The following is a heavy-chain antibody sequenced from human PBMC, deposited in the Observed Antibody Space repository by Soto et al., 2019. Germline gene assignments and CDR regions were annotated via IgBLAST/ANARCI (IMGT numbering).Heavy chain of an antibody. J-gene: IGHJ4*02. Sequence: PGGSLRLSCAASGFTFSSYAMHWVRQAPGKGLEWVAVISYDGSNKYYADSVKGRFTISRDNSKNTLYLQMNSLRAEDTAVYYCARADSSGAQGVYWGQGTLVTVSS. D-gene: IGHD6-19*01. CDR2: ISYDGSNK. CDR3: ARADSSGAQGVY. CDR1: GFTFSSYA. V-gene: IGHV3-30-3*01.